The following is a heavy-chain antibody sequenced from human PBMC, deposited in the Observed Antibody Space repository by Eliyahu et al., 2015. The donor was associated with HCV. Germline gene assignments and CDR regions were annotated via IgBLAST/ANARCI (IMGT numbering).Heavy chain of an antibody. CDR3: SAVYQY. Sequence: EVQVVESGGDLVQPGRSLRLSCTTSGFNFGSYALSRFRQAPGKGLEWVAFIRSKPYGGTTYYAASVKGRFTISRDDSKSIAYLHMSSLKTEDTAVYYCSAVYQYWGQGTLVTVSS. CDR2: IRSKPYGGTT. D-gene: IGHD6-6*01. CDR1: GFNFGSYA. V-gene: IGHV3-49*03. J-gene: IGHJ1*01.